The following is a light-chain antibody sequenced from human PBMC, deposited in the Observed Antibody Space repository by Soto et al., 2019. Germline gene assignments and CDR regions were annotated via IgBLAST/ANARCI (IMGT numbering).Light chain of an antibody. CDR1: QSVSNS. CDR2: DAS. Sequence: EIVLTQSPATLSLSPGERATLSCRASQSVSNSLAWYQQKPGQAPRLLIYDASNRATGIPARFSGSGSGTDFTLTIRSLEPEGFAVYYCPPRSHWPLLTFGGRTKVEIK. V-gene: IGKV3-11*01. CDR3: PPRSHWPLLT. J-gene: IGKJ4*01.